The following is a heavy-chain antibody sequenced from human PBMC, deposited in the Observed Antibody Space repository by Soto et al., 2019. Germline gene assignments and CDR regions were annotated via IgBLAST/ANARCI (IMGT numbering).Heavy chain of an antibody. J-gene: IGHJ6*02. Sequence: QVQLVQSGAEVKKPGSSVKVSCKASGGTFSSYAISWVRQAPGQGLEWMGGIIPIFGTANYAQKFQGRVTITADESTSTAYMELSSLRSEDTAVYYCARVIGSKSDHYYYGMDVWGQGTTVTVSS. CDR3: ARVIGSKSDHYYYGMDV. CDR1: GGTFSSYA. D-gene: IGHD4-4*01. CDR2: IIPIFGTA. V-gene: IGHV1-69*12.